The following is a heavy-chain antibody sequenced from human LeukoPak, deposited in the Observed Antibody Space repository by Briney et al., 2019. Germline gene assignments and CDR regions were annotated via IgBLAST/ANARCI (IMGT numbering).Heavy chain of an antibody. CDR1: SYSISSGHY. D-gene: IGHD3-3*01. Sequence: SETLSLTCSVSSYSISSGHYWGWIRQPPGKGLEWIGSIFNSGKTYYNPSLMSRVTISVDTSKNQFSLNVRPVTAADTAVYYCARVGVPFPVFDYWGQGTLVTVSS. J-gene: IGHJ4*02. CDR3: ARVGVPFPVFDY. V-gene: IGHV4-38-2*02. CDR2: IFNSGKT.